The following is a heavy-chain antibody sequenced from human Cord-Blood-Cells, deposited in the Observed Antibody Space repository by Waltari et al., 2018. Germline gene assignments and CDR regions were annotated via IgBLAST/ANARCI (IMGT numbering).Heavy chain of an antibody. V-gene: IGHV1-2*06. CDR2: INPNSGGT. D-gene: IGHD4-17*01. CDR3: AREGYGDYGFDY. Sequence: QVQLVQSGAEVQKPGASVKVSCTASGYTFTGSYLHCVRQAPGQGLEWMGRINPNSGGTNYAQKFQGRVTMTRDTSISTAYMELSRLRSDDTAVYYCAREGYGDYGFDYWGQGTLVTVSS. J-gene: IGHJ4*02. CDR1: GYTFTGSY.